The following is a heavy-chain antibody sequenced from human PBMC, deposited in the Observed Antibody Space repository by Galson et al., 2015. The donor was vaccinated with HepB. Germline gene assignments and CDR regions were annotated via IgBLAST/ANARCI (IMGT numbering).Heavy chain of an antibody. J-gene: IGHJ5*02. D-gene: IGHD3-16*01. CDR3: ARDAFGPDENWFDP. Sequence: TLSLTCTVSGGSVSSGLYYWSWIRQPAGKGLEWIGRIYTSGSTNYNPSLRSRVTMSVDTSKNQFSLKLSSVTAADTAVYYCARDAFGPDENWFDPWGQGTLVTVSS. CDR1: GGSVSSGLYY. V-gene: IGHV4-61*02. CDR2: IYTSGST.